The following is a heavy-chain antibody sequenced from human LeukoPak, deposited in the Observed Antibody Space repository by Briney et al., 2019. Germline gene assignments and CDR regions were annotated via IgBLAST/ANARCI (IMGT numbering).Heavy chain of an antibody. CDR2: TTGSGART. CDR3: AKDLLEGIYYDSSGYYDL. J-gene: IGHJ4*02. V-gene: IGHV3-23*01. CDR1: GFSFSTHA. D-gene: IGHD3-22*01. Sequence: PGGSLRLSCTASGFSFSTHAMSWVRQVPGKGLEWASSTTGSGARTDYADSVKGRFTLSRDNSKNTLFLQMNNMRVEDTAIYYCAKDLLEGIYYDSSGYYDLWGQGTLVTVSS.